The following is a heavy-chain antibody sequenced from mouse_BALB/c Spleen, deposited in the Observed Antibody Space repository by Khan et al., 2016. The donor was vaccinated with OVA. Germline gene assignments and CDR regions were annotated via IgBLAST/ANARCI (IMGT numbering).Heavy chain of an antibody. Sequence: QVQLQQPGAELVRPGASVKLSCKASGYTFTSYWMNWVRQRPRQGLEWIGKINPSDSESHYNQMFKDKATLTVDKSSGTAYMQLSSLTSEASAVDYCARREKYGYDPSWFAYWGQGTLVTVSA. D-gene: IGHD2-2*01. CDR2: INPSDSES. CDR1: GYTFTSYW. CDR3: ARREKYGYDPSWFAY. V-gene: IGHV1-52*01. J-gene: IGHJ3*01.